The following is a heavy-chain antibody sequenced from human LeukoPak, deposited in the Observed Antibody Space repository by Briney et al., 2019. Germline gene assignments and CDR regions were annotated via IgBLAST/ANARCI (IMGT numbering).Heavy chain of an antibody. CDR2: ISGSGGST. V-gene: IGHV3-23*01. J-gene: IGHJ4*02. CDR1: GFTFSSYP. D-gene: IGHD3-10*01. Sequence: GGSLSLSCAASGFTFSSYPMSWVRPAPGKGLEWVSAISGSGGSTYYADSVKGRFTISRDNSKNTLYLQMNSLRAEDTAVYYCAKLVGSGSYSHFDYWGQGTLVTVSS. CDR3: AKLVGSGSYSHFDY.